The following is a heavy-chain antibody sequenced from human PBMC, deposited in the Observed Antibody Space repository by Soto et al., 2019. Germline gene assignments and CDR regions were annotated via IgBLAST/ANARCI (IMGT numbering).Heavy chain of an antibody. D-gene: IGHD1-1*01. J-gene: IGHJ5*02. CDR2: IYATGTT. CDR1: GASISGFY. V-gene: IGHV4-4*07. CDR3: VRDGTKTLRDWFDP. Sequence: LETLSLTCTVSGASISGFYWSWIRKSAGKGLEWIGRIYATGTTDYNPSLKSRVMMSVDTSKKQFSLKLRSVTAADTAVYYCVRDGTKTLRDWFDPWGQGISVTVSS.